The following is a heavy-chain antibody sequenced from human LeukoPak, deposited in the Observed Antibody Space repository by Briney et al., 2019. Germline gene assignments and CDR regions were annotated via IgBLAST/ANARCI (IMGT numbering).Heavy chain of an antibody. Sequence: GASVKVSCKASGYTFTSYDINWVRQATGQGLEWMGWMNPNSGNTGYAQKLQGRVTMTRNTSISTAYMELSRLRSEDTAVYYCARMSGELRYFDWLYYFDYWGQGTLVTVSS. CDR2: MNPNSGNT. V-gene: IGHV1-8*01. J-gene: IGHJ4*02. D-gene: IGHD3-9*01. CDR1: GYTFTSYD. CDR3: ARMSGELRYFDWLYYFDY.